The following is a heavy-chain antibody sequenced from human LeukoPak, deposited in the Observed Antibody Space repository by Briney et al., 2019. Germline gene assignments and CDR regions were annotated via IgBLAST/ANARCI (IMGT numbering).Heavy chain of an antibody. V-gene: IGHV3-21*01. CDR1: GFTFSSYS. J-gene: IGHJ3*02. D-gene: IGHD2-21*01. CDR2: ISSSSSYI. CDR3: AGRFCGGDCYLENGAFDI. Sequence: GSLRLSCAASGFTFSSYSMNWVRQAPGKGLEWVSSISSSSSYIYYADSVKGRFTISRDNAKNSLYLQMNSLRAEDTAVYYCAGRFCGGDCYLENGAFDIWGQGTMVTVSS.